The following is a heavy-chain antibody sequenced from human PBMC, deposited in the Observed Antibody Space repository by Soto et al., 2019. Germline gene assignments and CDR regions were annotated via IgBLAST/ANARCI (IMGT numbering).Heavy chain of an antibody. CDR1: GGSISSSNW. CDR2: IYHSGST. J-gene: IGHJ5*02. D-gene: IGHD2-15*01. Sequence: SETLSLTCAVSGGSISSSNWWSWVRQPPGKGLEWIGEIYHSGSTYYNPSLKSRVTISVDRSKNQFSLKLSPVTAADTAVYYCARVSRELGYCSGGSCPKTNWFDPWGQGTLVTVSS. CDR3: ARVSRELGYCSGGSCPKTNWFDP. V-gene: IGHV4-4*02.